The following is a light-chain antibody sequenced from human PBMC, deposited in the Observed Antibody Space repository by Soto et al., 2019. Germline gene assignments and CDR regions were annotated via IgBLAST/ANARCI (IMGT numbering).Light chain of an antibody. V-gene: IGLV2-14*01. CDR2: DVT. CDR1: SSDVGGYNY. Sequence: QSALTQPASVSGSPGQSITISCTATSSDVGGYNYVSWYQQHPGKAPKLMIYDVTHRPSGVSNRFSGSKSGDTASLTISGLQAEDEADYYCSSYTSSSTLYVSVPGTMVTVL. CDR3: SSYTSSSTLYV. J-gene: IGLJ1*01.